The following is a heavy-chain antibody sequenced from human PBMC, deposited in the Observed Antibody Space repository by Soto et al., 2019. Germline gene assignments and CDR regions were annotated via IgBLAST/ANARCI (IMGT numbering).Heavy chain of an antibody. CDR2: INPSGGST. CDR3: EVVVAGTTPPERVNSDY. J-gene: IGHJ4*02. D-gene: IGHD2-15*01. Sequence: ASVKVSCKASGYTFTSYYMHWVRQAPGQGLEWMGIINPSGGSTSYAQKFQGRVTMTRDTSTSTVYMELSSLRSEDTAVYYCEVVVAGTTPPERVNSDYWGQGTLVTVSS. V-gene: IGHV1-46*01. CDR1: GYTFTSYY.